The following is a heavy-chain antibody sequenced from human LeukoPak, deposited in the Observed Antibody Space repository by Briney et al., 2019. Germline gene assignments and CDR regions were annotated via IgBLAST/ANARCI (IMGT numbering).Heavy chain of an antibody. Sequence: PGGSLRLSCAASGLTFSSYAMSWVRQAPGKGLEWVSAISGSGGSTYYADSVKGRFTISRDNSKNTLYLQMNSLRAEDTAVYYCATDLGAPRYYYYYMDVWGKGTTVTVSS. D-gene: IGHD3-16*01. J-gene: IGHJ6*03. CDR2: ISGSGGST. CDR1: GLTFSSYA. V-gene: IGHV3-23*01. CDR3: ATDLGAPRYYYYYMDV.